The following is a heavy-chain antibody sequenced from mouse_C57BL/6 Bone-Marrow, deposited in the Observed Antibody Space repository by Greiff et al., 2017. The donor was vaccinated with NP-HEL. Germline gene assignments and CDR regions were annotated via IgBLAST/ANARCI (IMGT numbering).Heavy chain of an antibody. CDR3: ARSGYSWFAY. D-gene: IGHD2-3*01. CDR2: IYPGDGDT. CDR1: GYAFSSSW. V-gene: IGHV1-82*01. J-gene: IGHJ3*01. Sequence: VQLVESGPELVKPGASVKISCKASGYAFSSSWMNWVKQRPGKGLEWIGRIYPGDGDTNYNGKFKGKATLTADKSSSTAYMQLSSLTSEDSAVYFCARSGYSWFAYWGQGTLVTVSA.